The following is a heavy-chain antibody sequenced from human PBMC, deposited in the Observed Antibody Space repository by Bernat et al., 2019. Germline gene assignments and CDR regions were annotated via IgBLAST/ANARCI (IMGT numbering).Heavy chain of an antibody. J-gene: IGHJ5*02. D-gene: IGHD5-18*01. CDR3: AREHRGGYSYNWFDP. V-gene: IGHV3-7*03. CDR1: GLTFSNYW. Sequence: EVQLAESGGGLVQPGGSLRLSCSASGLTFSNYWMSWVRQAPGKGLEWVANINQDGSDKFCVDSVKGRFTISRDNAKNSVYLQMNSLKVEDTAFYYCAREHRGGYSYNWFDPWGQGTLVTVSS. CDR2: INQDGSDK.